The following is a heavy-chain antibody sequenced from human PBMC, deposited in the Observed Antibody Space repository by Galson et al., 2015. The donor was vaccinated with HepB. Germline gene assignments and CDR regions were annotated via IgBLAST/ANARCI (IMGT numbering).Heavy chain of an antibody. CDR2: ILRKVDGETT. J-gene: IGHJ3*02. Sequence: SLRLSCAASGFSFGDIFMNWVRQTPGKGLEWVGRILRKVDGETTHYAAPVKDRFTIPRDDSKHTLYLQMNSLKTEDTAVYYCTTQQETGALGIWGQGTMVTVS. CDR3: TTQQETGALGI. D-gene: IGHD3-9*01. V-gene: IGHV3-15*01. CDR1: GFSFGDIF.